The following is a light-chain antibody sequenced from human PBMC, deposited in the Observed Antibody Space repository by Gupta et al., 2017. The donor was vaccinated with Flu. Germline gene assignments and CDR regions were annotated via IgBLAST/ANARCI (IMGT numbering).Light chain of an antibody. Sequence: DTVTITCRASQAISNWLAWYQQKPGKAPKLLVYGASSLQSGFPARFSGSGYGTDFTLTISSLQPEDFATYYCQQAYTFPPLTFGGGTKVEIK. CDR2: GAS. J-gene: IGKJ4*01. V-gene: IGKV1-12*01. CDR3: QQAYTFPPLT. CDR1: QAISNW.